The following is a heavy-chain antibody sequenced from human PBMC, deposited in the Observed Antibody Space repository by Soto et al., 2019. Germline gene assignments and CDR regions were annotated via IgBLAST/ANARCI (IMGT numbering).Heavy chain of an antibody. V-gene: IGHV3-53*01. Sequence: GGSLRLSCAASGLTVSNTYMTWVRQPPGKGLECVSVIYTAGGTNYADSVKGRFIISRDNSKNTLYLQMNSLRAEDTAVYYCARALPVAKGGFDPWGQGTLVTVSS. CDR3: ARALPVAKGGFDP. D-gene: IGHD2-2*01. CDR1: GLTVSNTY. J-gene: IGHJ5*02. CDR2: IYTAGGT.